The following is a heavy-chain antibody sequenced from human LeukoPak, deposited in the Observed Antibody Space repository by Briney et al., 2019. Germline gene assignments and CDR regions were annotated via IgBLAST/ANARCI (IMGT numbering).Heavy chain of an antibody. V-gene: IGHV4-39*01. Sequence: PSETLSLTCTVSGGSISSSSQYWGWIRQPPGKGLEWIGSIYYSGSIHYNPSLKSRVTISVDTSKDQFSLKLSSVTAADTAVYYCARVMITFGGVIVQTYWGQGTLVTVSS. CDR2: IYYSGSI. D-gene: IGHD3-16*02. J-gene: IGHJ4*02. CDR1: GGSISSSSQY. CDR3: ARVMITFGGVIVQTY.